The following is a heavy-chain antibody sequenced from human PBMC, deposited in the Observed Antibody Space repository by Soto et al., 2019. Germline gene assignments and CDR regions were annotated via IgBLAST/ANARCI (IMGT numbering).Heavy chain of an antibody. CDR1: GYTFTSYG. D-gene: IGHD6-13*01. Sequence: AASVKVSCKASGYTFTSYGISWARQAPGQGLEWMGWISAYNGNTNYAQKLQGRVTMTTDTSTSTAYMELRSLRSDDTAVYYCASPGPYSSSWAPDYWGQGTLVTVSS. V-gene: IGHV1-18*01. CDR3: ASPGPYSSSWAPDY. J-gene: IGHJ4*02. CDR2: ISAYNGNT.